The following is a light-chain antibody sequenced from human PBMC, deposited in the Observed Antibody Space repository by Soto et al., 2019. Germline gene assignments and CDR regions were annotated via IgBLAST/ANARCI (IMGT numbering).Light chain of an antibody. CDR3: QQYYNWPPYT. CDR2: GAS. V-gene: IGKV3-15*01. J-gene: IGKJ2*01. Sequence: IVLTQSPATLPVSPGDRVTLCCGASQSVSSNLAWYQQKPGQTPRLLIYGASTRATGVPPRFSGSRSGTEFTLTISSLQSEDFAVYYCQQYYNWPPYTFGQGAKVDIK. CDR1: QSVSSN.